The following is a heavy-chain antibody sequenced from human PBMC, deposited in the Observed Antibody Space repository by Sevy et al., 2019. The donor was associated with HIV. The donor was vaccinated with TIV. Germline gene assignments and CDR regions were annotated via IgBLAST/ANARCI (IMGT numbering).Heavy chain of an antibody. CDR3: AHTAAARPNWFDP. D-gene: IGHD6-6*01. J-gene: IGHJ5*02. V-gene: IGHV2-5*02. Sequence: SGPTLVKPTQTLTLTCTFSGFSLSATGVGVGWIRQPPGKALEWLAVIYWDDDERYSPSLRNRVTITKVTSKNQVVLTLTNMDPVDTGTYYCAHTAAARPNWFDPWGQGTLVTVSS. CDR2: IYWDDDE. CDR1: GFSLSATGVG.